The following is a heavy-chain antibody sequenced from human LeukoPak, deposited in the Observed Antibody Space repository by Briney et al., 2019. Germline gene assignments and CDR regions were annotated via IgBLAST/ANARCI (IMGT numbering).Heavy chain of an antibody. CDR1: GGSISSYY. CDR2: IYYSGST. CDR3: ASLGRIAAAGLWFDP. Sequence: SETLSLTCTVSGGSISSYYWSWIRQPPGKGLEWIGYIYYSGSTNYNPSLKSRVTISVDTSKNQFSLKLSSVTAAATAVYYCASLGRIAAAGLWFDPWGQGTLVTVSS. J-gene: IGHJ5*02. D-gene: IGHD6-13*01. V-gene: IGHV4-59*08.